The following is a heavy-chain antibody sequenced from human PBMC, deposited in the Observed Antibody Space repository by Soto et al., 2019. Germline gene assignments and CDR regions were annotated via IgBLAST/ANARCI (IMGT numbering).Heavy chain of an antibody. CDR3: TRSHYFDY. V-gene: IGHV4-59*08. J-gene: IGHJ4*02. CDR2: VYYSGST. Sequence: PSETLSLTCTVSGGSINNYYWSWIRQPPGKGLEWIGHVYYSGSTHYNPSLKSRVTMSVDASRNLFSLKLSSVTAADTAVYFCTRSHYFDYWGQGALVTSPQ. CDR1: GGSINNYY.